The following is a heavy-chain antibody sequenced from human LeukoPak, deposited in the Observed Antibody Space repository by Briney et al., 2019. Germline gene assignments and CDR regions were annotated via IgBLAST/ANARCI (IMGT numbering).Heavy chain of an antibody. CDR2: AKPDGTEK. CDR1: GFTFGKYW. D-gene: IGHD3-22*01. Sequence: GGSLRLSCTASGFTFGKYWMAWVRQAPGRELEWVANAKPDGTEKYYVDSVKGRFTISRDNAKNSLYLQMNSLRAEDTALYYCAREVSEGFDFWGQGTLVTVSS. V-gene: IGHV3-7*01. J-gene: IGHJ4*02. CDR3: AREVSEGFDF.